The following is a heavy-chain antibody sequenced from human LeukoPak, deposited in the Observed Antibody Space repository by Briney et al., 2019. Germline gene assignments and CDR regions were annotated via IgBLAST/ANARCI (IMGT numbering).Heavy chain of an antibody. J-gene: IGHJ3*02. Sequence: GGSLRLSCVASGFTFSRYAMTWVRQAPGMGLEWVSAVSGSGVSTYYADSVKGRFIISRDNSKNTLYLQVNSLRADDTAVYFCARTEYDDVWGSFRLGAFDIWGQGTTVSVSS. CDR3: ARTEYDDVWGSFRLGAFDI. CDR2: VSGSGVST. D-gene: IGHD3-16*02. CDR1: GFTFSRYA. V-gene: IGHV3-23*01.